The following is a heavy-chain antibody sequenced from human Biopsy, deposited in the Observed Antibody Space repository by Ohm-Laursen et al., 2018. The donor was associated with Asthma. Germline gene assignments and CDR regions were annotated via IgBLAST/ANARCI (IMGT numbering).Heavy chain of an antibody. CDR2: ISFDGSNK. D-gene: IGHD2-15*01. CDR1: GFSFSRYG. J-gene: IGHJ4*02. Sequence: GQTLSLTCAASGFSFSRYGMHWVRQAPGKGLEWVAVISFDGSNKYYGDSVKGRFTVSRDNAKNSLYLQMNSLRAEDTAVYFCARFVQAEEGVFWGRGTRVTVSS. V-gene: IGHV3-30*03. CDR3: ARFVQAEEGVF.